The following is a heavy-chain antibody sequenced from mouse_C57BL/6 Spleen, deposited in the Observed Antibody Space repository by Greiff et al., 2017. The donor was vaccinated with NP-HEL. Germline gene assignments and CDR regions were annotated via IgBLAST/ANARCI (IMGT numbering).Heavy chain of an antibody. D-gene: IGHD2-4*01. CDR1: GYSITSGYD. CDR2: ISYSGST. J-gene: IGHJ4*01. V-gene: IGHV3-1*01. Sequence: DVKLQESGPGMVKPSQSLSLTCTVTGYSITSGYDWHWIRHFPGNKLEWMGYISYSGSTNYNPSLKSRISITHDTSKNHFFLKLNSVTTEDTATYYCASNYDYDDYAMDYWGQGTSVTVSS. CDR3: ASNYDYDDYAMDY.